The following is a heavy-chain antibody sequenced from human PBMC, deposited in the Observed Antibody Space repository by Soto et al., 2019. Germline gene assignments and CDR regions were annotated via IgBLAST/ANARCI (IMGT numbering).Heavy chain of an antibody. CDR3: ARSPGIAAAGFDY. CDR2: IWYDGSSK. J-gene: IGHJ4*02. CDR1: GFTFSSYG. Sequence: QVQLVESGGGVVQPGRSLRLSCVASGFTFSSYGMHWVRQAPGKGLEWVAVIWYDGSSKYYADSVKGRFTISRDNSKNMLYLQMNSLRAEDTAVYYCARSPGIAAAGFDYWGQGTLVTVSS. D-gene: IGHD6-13*01. V-gene: IGHV3-33*01.